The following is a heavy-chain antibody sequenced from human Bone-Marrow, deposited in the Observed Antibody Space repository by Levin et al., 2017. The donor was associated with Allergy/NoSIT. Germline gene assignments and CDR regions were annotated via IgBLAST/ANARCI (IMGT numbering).Heavy chain of an antibody. J-gene: IGHJ6*02. V-gene: IGHV3-21*01. CDR1: GFTFSSYS. Sequence: PGGSLRLSCAASGFTFSSYSMNWVRQAPGKGLEWVSSISSSSSYIYYADSVKGRFTISRDNAKNSLYLQMNSLRAEDTAVDYWARDRVATTNGYYYGMDVWGQGTTVTVSS. D-gene: IGHD5-12*01. CDR3: ARDRVATTNGYYYGMDV. CDR2: ISSSSSYI.